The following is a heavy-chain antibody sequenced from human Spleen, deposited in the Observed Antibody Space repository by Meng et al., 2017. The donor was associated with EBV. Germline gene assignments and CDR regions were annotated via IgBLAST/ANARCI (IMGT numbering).Heavy chain of an antibody. V-gene: IGHV3-33*01. CDR1: GFTFSTYG. Sequence: QVQLVGSGGGVVHLGRXXGLSCAASGFTFSTYGMHWVRQAPGKGLEWVAHIWYDGSNKYYADSVKGRFTISRDNSKNTLFLQMNSLTGEDAAVYYCARGDDSSGHHFDYWGQGTLVTVSS. D-gene: IGHD3-22*01. J-gene: IGHJ4*02. CDR2: IWYDGSNK. CDR3: ARGDDSSGHHFDY.